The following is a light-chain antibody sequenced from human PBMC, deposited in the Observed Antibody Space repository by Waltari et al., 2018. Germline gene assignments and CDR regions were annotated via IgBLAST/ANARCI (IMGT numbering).Light chain of an antibody. V-gene: IGKV1-5*03. CDR3: QQYNSYSPFI. J-gene: IGKJ3*01. CDR2: KAS. Sequence: DIQLTQSPSTLSASVGDRVTITSRASESLGSWLAWYQQKPGKAPKLLIYKASTLENGVPLRFSGSGSGTEFTLTISSLQPDDLATYYCQQYNSYSPFIFGPGTKVDIK. CDR1: ESLGSW.